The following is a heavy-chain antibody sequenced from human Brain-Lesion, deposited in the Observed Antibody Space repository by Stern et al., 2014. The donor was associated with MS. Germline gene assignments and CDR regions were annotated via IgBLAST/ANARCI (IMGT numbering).Heavy chain of an antibody. CDR1: GGTFGTYP. J-gene: IGHJ5*02. CDR3: AKDGPALVTNWFDP. D-gene: IGHD5-18*01. V-gene: IGHV1-69*06. CDR2: SIPIFGSP. Sequence: QVQLGQSGPEVKKPGSSVQVSCKASGGTFGTYPITWVRQAPGQGLEWMGGSIPIFGSPNYAQKFQGRVTITADRSTTTVYMKLSSLKSDDAAVYYCAKDGPALVTNWFDPWGRGTLVTVSS.